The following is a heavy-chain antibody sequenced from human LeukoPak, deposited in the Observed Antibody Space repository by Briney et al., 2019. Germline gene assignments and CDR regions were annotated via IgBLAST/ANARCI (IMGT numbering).Heavy chain of an antibody. V-gene: IGHV3-7*01. CDR3: ARDLTREGFDY. Sequence: GGSLRLSCVVSGFTFSRSTMTWVRQAPGKGPEWVAKMKEDGTQIHYVDSVKGRFTISRDNAKNSLYLQMNSLRAEDTAVYYCARDLTREGFDYWGQGTLVTVPS. D-gene: IGHD5-24*01. J-gene: IGHJ4*02. CDR1: GFTFSRST. CDR2: MKEDGTQI.